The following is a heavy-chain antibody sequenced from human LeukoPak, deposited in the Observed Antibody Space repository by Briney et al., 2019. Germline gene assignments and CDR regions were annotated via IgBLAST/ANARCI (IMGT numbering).Heavy chain of an antibody. Sequence: GSLRLSCAASGFPFSSYAMSWVRQAPGKGLEWVSAMSGSGGSTYYADSVKGRFTISRDNSKNTLYLQMNSLRAEDTAVYYCAKVGEGGYYYYYMDVWGKGTTVTVSS. V-gene: IGHV3-23*01. J-gene: IGHJ6*03. CDR2: MSGSGGST. CDR1: GFPFSSYA. D-gene: IGHD3-10*01. CDR3: AKVGEGGYYYYYMDV.